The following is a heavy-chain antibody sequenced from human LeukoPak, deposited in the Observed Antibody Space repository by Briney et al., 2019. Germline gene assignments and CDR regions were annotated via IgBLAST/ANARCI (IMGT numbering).Heavy chain of an antibody. CDR3: TTDNLLRFLEWFPLYYFDY. J-gene: IGHJ4*02. D-gene: IGHD3-3*01. CDR1: GFTFSNAW. Sequence: GSLRLSCAASGFTFSNAWMSWVRQAPGKGLEWVGRIKSKTDGGTTDYAAPVKGRFTISRDDSKNTLYLQMNSLKTEDTAVYYCTTDNLLRFLEWFPLYYFDYWGQGTLVTVSS. V-gene: IGHV3-15*01. CDR2: IKSKTDGGTT.